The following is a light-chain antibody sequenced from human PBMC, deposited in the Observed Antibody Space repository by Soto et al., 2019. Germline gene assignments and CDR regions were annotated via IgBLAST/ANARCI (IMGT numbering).Light chain of an antibody. CDR1: QNINGY. J-gene: IGKJ2*01. CDR2: AAS. V-gene: IGKV1-39*01. CDR3: QQSHGSFQT. Sequence: DIQMTQSPSSLSASVGDRVTITCRASQNINGYLNWYQQTPGKAPKLLIYAASTLQSGVPSRFSGSGSGTHFSLTIRSLQPEDSAPYYCQQSHGSFQTFGQGTKLEI.